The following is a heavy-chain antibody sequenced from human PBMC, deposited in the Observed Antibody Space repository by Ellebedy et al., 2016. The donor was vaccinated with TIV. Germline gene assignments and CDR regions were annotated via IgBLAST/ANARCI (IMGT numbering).Heavy chain of an antibody. CDR3: ARALRYYYGSGSYYYYRMDV. J-gene: IGHJ6*02. CDR1: GYTFTSYD. V-gene: IGHV1-8*03. CDR2: MNPNSGNT. D-gene: IGHD3-10*01. Sequence: AASVKVSCKASGYTFTSYDINWVRQASGQGREWMGWMNPNSGNTGYAQKFQGKVTITRNTSISTAYMELSSLRSEDTAVYYCARALRYYYGSGSYYYYRMDVWGQGTTVTVSS.